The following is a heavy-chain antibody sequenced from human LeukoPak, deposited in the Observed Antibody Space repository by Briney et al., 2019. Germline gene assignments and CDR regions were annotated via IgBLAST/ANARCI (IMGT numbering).Heavy chain of an antibody. Sequence: GGSLRLSCAASGFTFSSYAMSWVRQAPGKGLEWVSAISGSGGSTYYADSVKGRFTISRDNSKNTLYLQMNSLRAEDTAVYYCANHRPDSRGYYPLLLLFDYWGQGTLVTVSS. CDR1: GFTFSSYA. V-gene: IGHV3-23*01. CDR2: ISGSGGST. J-gene: IGHJ4*02. CDR3: ANHRPDSRGYYPLLLLFDY. D-gene: IGHD3-22*01.